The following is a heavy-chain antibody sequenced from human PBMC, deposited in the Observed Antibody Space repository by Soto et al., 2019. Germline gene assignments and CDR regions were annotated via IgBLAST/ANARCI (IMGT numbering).Heavy chain of an antibody. J-gene: IGHJ4*02. V-gene: IGHV3-30*18. CDR2: ISYDGSNK. D-gene: IGHD4-4*01. Sequence: AQLVESGGGLVQPGGSLRLSCAASGFTFSSYGMHWVRQAPGKGLEWVAVISYDGSNKYYADSVKGRFTISRDNSKNTLYLQMNSLRAEDTAVYYCAKDLSVTTYGPVYWGQGTLVTVSS. CDR3: AKDLSVTTYGPVY. CDR1: GFTFSSYG.